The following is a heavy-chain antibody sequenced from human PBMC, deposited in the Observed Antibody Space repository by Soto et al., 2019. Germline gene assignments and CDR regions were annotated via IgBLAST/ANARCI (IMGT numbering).Heavy chain of an antibody. J-gene: IGHJ4*02. D-gene: IGHD3-3*01. V-gene: IGHV5-51*01. CDR3: ARTADFWSGYWGGYYFDY. Sequence: GESLKISCKGSGYSFTSYWIGWVRQMPGKGLEWMGIIYPGDSDTRYSPSFQGQVTISADKSISTAYLQWSSLKASDTAMYYCARTADFWSGYWGGYYFDYWGQGTLVTVSS. CDR1: GYSFTSYW. CDR2: IYPGDSDT.